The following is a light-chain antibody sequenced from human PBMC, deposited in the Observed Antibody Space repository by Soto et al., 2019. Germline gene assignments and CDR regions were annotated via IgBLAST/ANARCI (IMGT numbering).Light chain of an antibody. V-gene: IGKV1-5*03. Sequence: DIQMTQSPSTLSASVGDRVTITCRASQSISTRLAWYQQRPGKAPKLLIYKASTLESGVPSRFSGSGSGAKFTLTITSLQPDDFATYYCQQYDRFSWTFGRGTKVDIK. CDR3: QQYDRFSWT. J-gene: IGKJ1*01. CDR1: QSISTR. CDR2: KAS.